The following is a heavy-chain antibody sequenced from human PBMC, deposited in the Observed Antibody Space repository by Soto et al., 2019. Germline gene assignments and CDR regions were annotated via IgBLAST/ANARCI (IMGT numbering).Heavy chain of an antibody. Sequence: GGSLRLSCAASGFTFSSYAMHWVRQAPGKGLERVAVISYDGSNKYYADSVKGRFTISRDNSKNTLYLQMNSLRAEDTAVYYCARALDDSSGYYVSRAFDIWGQGTMVTVSS. J-gene: IGHJ3*02. D-gene: IGHD3-22*01. CDR1: GFTFSSYA. CDR2: ISYDGSNK. CDR3: ARALDDSSGYYVSRAFDI. V-gene: IGHV3-30-3*01.